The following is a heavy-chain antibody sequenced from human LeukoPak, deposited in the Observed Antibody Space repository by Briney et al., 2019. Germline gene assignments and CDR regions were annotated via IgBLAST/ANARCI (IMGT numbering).Heavy chain of an antibody. V-gene: IGHV3-23*01. CDR3: AKSKAPNYYDSSGFDY. CDR2: ISGSGGST. CDR1: GFTFSSYA. J-gene: IGHJ4*02. Sequence: TGGSLILSCAASGFTFSSYAMSWVRQAPGKGLEWVSAISGSGGSTYYADSVKGRFTISRDNSKNTLYLQMNSLRAEDTAVYYCAKSKAPNYYDSSGFDYWGQGTLVTVSS. D-gene: IGHD3-22*01.